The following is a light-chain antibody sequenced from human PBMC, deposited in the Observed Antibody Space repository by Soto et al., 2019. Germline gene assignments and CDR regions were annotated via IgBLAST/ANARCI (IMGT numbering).Light chain of an antibody. Sequence: ILLPQSPGTLSLSPGERATLSCRASQSLTSSYLAWYQQKPGQAPRLLIYGASSRATGIPDRFNGSGSGTDFTLTISRLEPEDFAVYYCQQYDGSPRTFGQGTKVDIK. J-gene: IGKJ1*01. CDR3: QQYDGSPRT. V-gene: IGKV3-20*01. CDR2: GAS. CDR1: QSLTSSY.